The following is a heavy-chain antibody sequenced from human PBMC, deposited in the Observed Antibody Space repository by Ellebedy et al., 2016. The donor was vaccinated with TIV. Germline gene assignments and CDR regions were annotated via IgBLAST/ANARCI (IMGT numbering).Heavy chain of an antibody. V-gene: IGHV3-7*03. J-gene: IGHJ3*02. D-gene: IGHD3-9*01. Sequence: GESLKISCAASGFTFSDYAMSWVRQAPGKGLEWVANIKQDGSEKYYVDSVKGRFTISRDNAKNSLYLQMNSLRAEDTAVYYCARELYDILTGYSYDAFDIWGQGTMVTVSS. CDR2: IKQDGSEK. CDR3: ARELYDILTGYSYDAFDI. CDR1: GFTFSDYA.